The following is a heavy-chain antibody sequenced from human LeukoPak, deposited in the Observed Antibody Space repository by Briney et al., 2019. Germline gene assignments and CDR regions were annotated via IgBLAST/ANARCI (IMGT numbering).Heavy chain of an antibody. Sequence: SETLSLTCTASGGSISSYYWSWIRQPPGKGLEWIGYIYYSGSTNYNPSLKSRVTISVDTSKNQFSLKLSSVTAADTAVYYCAKIPEYSSSWYGGPNAFDIWGQGTMVTVSS. V-gene: IGHV4-59*01. J-gene: IGHJ3*02. D-gene: IGHD6-13*01. CDR1: GGSISSYY. CDR3: AKIPEYSSSWYGGPNAFDI. CDR2: IYYSGST.